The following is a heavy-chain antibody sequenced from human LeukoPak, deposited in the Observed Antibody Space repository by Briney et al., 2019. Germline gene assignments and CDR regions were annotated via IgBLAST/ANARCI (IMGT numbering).Heavy chain of an antibody. CDR3: TTDGVGVEGATYDN. V-gene: IGHV3-15*01. Sequence: GGPLRLSCAASGFTFINAWMAWVRQAPGKGLEWVGRIKAKAHGGTIEYAAPVKGRFTISRDDSKNTLYLQMNSLKTEDTAVYYCTTDGVGVEGATYDNWGQGTLVSVSS. D-gene: IGHD1-26*01. CDR2: IKAKAHGGTI. CDR1: GFTFINAW. J-gene: IGHJ4*02.